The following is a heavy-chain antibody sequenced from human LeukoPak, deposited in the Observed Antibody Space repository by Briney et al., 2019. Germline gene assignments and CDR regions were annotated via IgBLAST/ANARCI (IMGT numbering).Heavy chain of an antibody. D-gene: IGHD6-13*01. CDR2: IYPDDPDT. V-gene: IGHV5-51*01. J-gene: IGHJ4*02. Sequence: GESLKISCQASGYSFTRYWIGWVRQMPGKGLEWMGIIYPDDPDTRYSPSFQGQVTISADKSISTAYLLWNSLKASDTAMYYCARHLSDPNSSSWGFDYWGQGTQVTVSS. CDR1: GYSFTRYW. CDR3: ARHLSDPNSSSWGFDY.